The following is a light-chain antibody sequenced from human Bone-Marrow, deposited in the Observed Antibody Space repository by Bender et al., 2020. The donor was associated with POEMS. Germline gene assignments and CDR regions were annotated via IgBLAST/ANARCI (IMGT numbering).Light chain of an antibody. CDR2: EVN. J-gene: IGLJ2*01. CDR3: CSYAGSTTV. V-gene: IGLV2-23*02. Sequence: QSALTQPASVSGSPGQSIIISCTGTSSDVGSYNLVSWYQQYPGKAPKLLIYEVNKRPSGVSNRFSGSKSGNTASLTISGLQAEDEADYHCCSYAGSTTVFGGGTKLTVL. CDR1: SSDVGSYNL.